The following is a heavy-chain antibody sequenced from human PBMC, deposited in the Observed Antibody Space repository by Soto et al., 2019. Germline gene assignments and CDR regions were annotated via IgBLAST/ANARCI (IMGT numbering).Heavy chain of an antibody. CDR3: AKGGPDGFCSGGRCYFDY. Sequence: EVQLVESGGGLVQPGRSLRLSCAASGFTFDDYAMHWVRRDPWKGLEWGASSSWNSNIIGYADSVKGRFTSSRDNAKNSLYLQMNSLRPEDTALYYCAKGGPDGFCSGGRCYFDYWGQGTLVTVSS. D-gene: IGHD2-15*01. CDR1: GFTFDDYA. J-gene: IGHJ4*02. CDR2: SSWNSNII. V-gene: IGHV3-9*01.